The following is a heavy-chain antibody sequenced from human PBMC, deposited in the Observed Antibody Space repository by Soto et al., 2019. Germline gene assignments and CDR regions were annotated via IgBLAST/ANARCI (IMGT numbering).Heavy chain of an antibody. Sequence: SSETLSLTCTVSGGSISSSSYYWGWIRQPPGKGLEWIGSIYYSGSTYYNPSLKSRVTISVDTSKNQFSLKLSSVTAADTAVYYCASLHDSPYYFDYWGQGTLVTVSS. CDR1: GGSISSSSYY. CDR3: ASLHDSPYYFDY. D-gene: IGHD3-3*01. J-gene: IGHJ4*02. CDR2: IYYSGST. V-gene: IGHV4-39*01.